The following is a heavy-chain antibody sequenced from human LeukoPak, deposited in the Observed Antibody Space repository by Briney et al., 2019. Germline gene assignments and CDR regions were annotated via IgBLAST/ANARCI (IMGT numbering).Heavy chain of an antibody. D-gene: IGHD3-9*01. CDR2: MYYSGTT. V-gene: IGHV4-39*01. J-gene: IGHJ5*02. CDR1: GGSISSSSHS. CDR3: ARHGSDYDILTGYSLNWFDP. Sequence: SEALSLTCTVSGGSISSSSHSWGWIRQPPGKGLEWIGSMYYSGTTYYNPSLKSRVTISVDTSKNQFSLKLNSVTAADTAVYYCARHGSDYDILTGYSLNWFDPWGQGTLVTVSS.